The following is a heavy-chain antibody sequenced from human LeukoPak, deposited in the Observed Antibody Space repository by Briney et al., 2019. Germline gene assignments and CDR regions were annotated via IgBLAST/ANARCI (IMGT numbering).Heavy chain of an antibody. CDR2: IYPCDSDT. CDR3: ASSSSGSYEWIWFGP. J-gene: IGHJ5*02. Sequence: GEFPKISCNGSGYSFNSFWNGCGRQMPPEELEWRMSIYPCDSDTSYSPSLQSQVAISADKSMSNASLQRSTVNASDTAMYYCASSSSGSYEWIWFGPWGQGTLVTVSS. CDR1: GYSFNSFW. D-gene: IGHD1-26*01. V-gene: IGHV5-51*01.